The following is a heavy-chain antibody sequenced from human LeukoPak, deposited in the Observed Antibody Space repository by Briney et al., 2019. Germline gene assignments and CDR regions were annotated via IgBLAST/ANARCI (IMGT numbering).Heavy chain of an antibody. CDR1: GFTFSYFW. J-gene: IGHJ4*02. Sequence: GGSLRLSCAASGFTFSYFWMHWVRQAPGKGLEWVAVISYDGSNKYYADSVKGRFTISRDNSKNTLYLQMNSLRAEDTAVYYCAKDRVRDGYNLDYWGQGTLVTVSS. CDR3: AKDRVRDGYNLDY. V-gene: IGHV3-30*18. CDR2: ISYDGSNK. D-gene: IGHD5-24*01.